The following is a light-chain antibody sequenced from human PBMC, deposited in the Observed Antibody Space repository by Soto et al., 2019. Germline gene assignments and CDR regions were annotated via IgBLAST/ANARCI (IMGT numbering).Light chain of an antibody. CDR1: SSDIGSNKF. CDR2: DVN. V-gene: IGLV2-11*01. J-gene: IGLJ1*01. Sequence: QSALTQPRSVSGSPGQSVTISCTGSSSDIGSNKFVSWYQQHPGKAPRLLIYDVNKWPSGVPDRFSGSKSGNTASLTISGLQADDEADYYCCSYEANFHVFGDGTKVTVL. CDR3: CSYEANFHV.